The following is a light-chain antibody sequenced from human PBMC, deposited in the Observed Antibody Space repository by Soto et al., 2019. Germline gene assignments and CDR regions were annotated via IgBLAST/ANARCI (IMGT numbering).Light chain of an antibody. CDR2: ESS. J-gene: IGKJ5*01. Sequence: EIGFTHSPATATGSSGGRGTLSRRARENINNYLAWYQQRPGQAHTLIIYESSIRATGVPDRFSGSGSGTDFTLTISSLEPEDFAVYYCQKHNNWPPITFGQGTRVEI. CDR1: ENINNY. CDR3: QKHNNWPPIT. V-gene: IGKV3-11*01.